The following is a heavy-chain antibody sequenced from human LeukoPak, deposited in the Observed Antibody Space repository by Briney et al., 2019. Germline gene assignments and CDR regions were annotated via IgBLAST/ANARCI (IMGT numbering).Heavy chain of an antibody. Sequence: GGSLRLSCAASGLSFSSYAISWVRQAPGKGLEWVSAISGSAGSTYYADSVKGRFTISRDNSKNTLYLQMNSLRAEDTAVYYCAKDLVDMVRGVTDYWGQGTLVTVSS. V-gene: IGHV3-23*01. CDR3: AKDLVDMVRGVTDY. CDR1: GLSFSSYA. D-gene: IGHD3-10*01. CDR2: ISGSAGST. J-gene: IGHJ4*02.